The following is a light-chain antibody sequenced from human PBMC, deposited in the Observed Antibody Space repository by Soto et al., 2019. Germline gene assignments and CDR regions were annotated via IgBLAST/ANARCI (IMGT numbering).Light chain of an antibody. Sequence: DIQMTQSPSTLSASVGDRVTITCRASQSISSWLAWYQQKPGKAPKLLIYKASSLESGVPSRFSGSGSGTELDLSISSLQHDDFATYYCLQYNSYPLTFGGGTKVEIK. CDR3: LQYNSYPLT. V-gene: IGKV1-5*03. CDR1: QSISSW. CDR2: KAS. J-gene: IGKJ4*01.